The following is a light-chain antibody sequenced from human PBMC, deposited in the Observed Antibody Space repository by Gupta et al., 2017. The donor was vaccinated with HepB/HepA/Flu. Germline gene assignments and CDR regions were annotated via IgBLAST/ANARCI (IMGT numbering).Light chain of an antibody. V-gene: IGLV1-47*01. J-gene: IGLJ3*02. CDR2: RND. Sequence: QSGLTQPPSASGTPGQPVTINCSGSNSTIGTNYVYWYQNLPGTAPKFFIYRNDQRPPGVSGRFSGSTSGTSASLAISGIRSEDEADYYCTTWDDSLSSYLFGGGTKVTVL. CDR1: NSTIGTNY. CDR3: TTWDDSLSSYL.